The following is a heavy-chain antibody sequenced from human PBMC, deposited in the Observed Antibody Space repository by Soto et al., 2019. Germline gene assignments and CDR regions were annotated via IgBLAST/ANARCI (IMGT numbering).Heavy chain of an antibody. CDR3: AKGVRSYYYYGMDV. D-gene: IGHD3-22*01. V-gene: IGHV3-23*01. CDR2: ISGSGGST. J-gene: IGHJ6*02. Sequence: PGGSLRLSCAASGFTFSSYAITWGRQAPGKGLEWVSGISGSGGSTYYADSVKGRFTISRDNSKNTMYLQMNSLRAEDTAVYYCAKGVRSYYYYGMDVWGQGTTVTVSS. CDR1: GFTFSSYA.